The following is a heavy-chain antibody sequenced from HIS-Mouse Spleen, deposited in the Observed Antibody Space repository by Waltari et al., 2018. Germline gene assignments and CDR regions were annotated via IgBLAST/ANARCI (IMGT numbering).Heavy chain of an antibody. J-gene: IGHJ1*01. D-gene: IGHD3-22*01. V-gene: IGHV4-34*01. CDR3: ARGARSSGYYSRAEYFQH. Sequence: QVQLQQWGAGLLKPSETLSLTCAVYGGSFSGYYWSWVRQPPGKGLEWIGEINHSGSTNYNPSLKSRVTISVDTSKNQFSLKLSSVTAADTAVYYCARGARSSGYYSRAEYFQHWGQGTLVTVSS. CDR2: INHSGST. CDR1: GGSFSGYY.